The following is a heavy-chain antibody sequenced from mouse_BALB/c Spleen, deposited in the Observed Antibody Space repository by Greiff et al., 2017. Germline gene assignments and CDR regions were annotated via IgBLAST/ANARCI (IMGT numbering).Heavy chain of an antibody. CDR2: IDPYDSET. V-gene: IGHV1-52*01. Sequence: VQLQESGAELVRPGASVKLSCKASGYTFTSYWMNWVKQRPEQGLEWIGRIDPYDSETHYNQKFKDKAILTVDKSSSTAYMQLSSLTSEDSAVYYCARENGTATGAMDDWGQGTSVTVSS. CDR3: ARENGTATGAMDD. D-gene: IGHD1-2*01. CDR1: GYTFTSYW. J-gene: IGHJ4*01.